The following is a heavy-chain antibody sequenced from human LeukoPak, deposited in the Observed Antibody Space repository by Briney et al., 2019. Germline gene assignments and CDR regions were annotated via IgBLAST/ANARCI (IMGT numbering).Heavy chain of an antibody. J-gene: IGHJ3*02. D-gene: IGHD3-3*01. Sequence: GGSLRLSCAASGFTFSSYSMNWVRQAPGKGLEWVSGINWNGGSTGYADSVKGRFTISRDNAKNSLYLQMNSLRAEDTALYHCARDIPLMYYDFWSGSAFDIWGQGTMVTVSS. CDR3: ARDIPLMYYDFWSGSAFDI. CDR1: GFTFSSYS. CDR2: INWNGGST. V-gene: IGHV3-20*01.